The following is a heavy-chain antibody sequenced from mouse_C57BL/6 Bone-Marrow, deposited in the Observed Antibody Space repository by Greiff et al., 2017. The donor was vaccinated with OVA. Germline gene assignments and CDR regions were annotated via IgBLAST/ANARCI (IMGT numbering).Heavy chain of an antibody. CDR1: GFPFSSYA. D-gene: IGHD2-1*01. Sequence: EVKLVESGEGLVKPGGSLKLSCAASGFPFSSYAMSWVRQTPEKRLEWVAYISIGGDYIYYADTVKGRFTISRDNARNTRYLQMSSLKSEDTAMYYCTRLLDAMDYWGQGTSVTVSS. J-gene: IGHJ4*01. CDR2: ISIGGDYI. V-gene: IGHV5-9-1*02. CDR3: TRLLDAMDY.